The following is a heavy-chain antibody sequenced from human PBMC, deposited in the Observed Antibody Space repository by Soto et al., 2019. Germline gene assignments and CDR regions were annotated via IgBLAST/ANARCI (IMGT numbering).Heavy chain of an antibody. CDR1: GGSFSGYY. D-gene: IGHD6-13*01. V-gene: IGHV4-34*01. Sequence: QVQLQQWGAGLLKPSETLSLTCAVYGGSFSGYYWSWIRQPPGKGLEWIGEINHSGSTNYNPSLKSRVTISVDTSKNQFSLKLSSVTAADTAVYYCASPAAAGNRLDYWGQGTLVTVSS. CDR2: INHSGST. CDR3: ASPAAAGNRLDY. J-gene: IGHJ4*02.